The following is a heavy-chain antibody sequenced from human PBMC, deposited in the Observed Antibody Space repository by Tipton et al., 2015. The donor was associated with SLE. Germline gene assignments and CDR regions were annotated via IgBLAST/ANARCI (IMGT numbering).Heavy chain of an antibody. J-gene: IGHJ4*02. D-gene: IGHD6-13*01. CDR3: AGGGSSWYYFDY. CDR2: IYYSGST. CDR1: GGSISSGGYY. V-gene: IGHV4-31*03. Sequence: TLSLTCTVSGGSISSGGYYRSWIRQHPGKGLEWIGYIYYSGSTYYNPSLKSRVTISVDTSKNQFSLYLQMNSLRAEDTAVYYCAGGGSSWYYFDYWGQGTLVTVSS.